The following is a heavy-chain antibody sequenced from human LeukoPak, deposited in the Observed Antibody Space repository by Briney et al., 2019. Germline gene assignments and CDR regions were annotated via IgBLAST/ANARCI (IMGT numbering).Heavy chain of an antibody. Sequence: PSETLSLTCAVYGGSFSGYYWSWIRQPPGKGLEWIGEINHSGSTNYNPSLKSRVTISVDTSKNQFSLKLSSVTAADTAVYYCARSPQLRSFDYWGQGTLVTVSS. CDR1: GGSFSGYY. CDR3: ARSPQLRSFDY. V-gene: IGHV4-34*01. CDR2: INHSGST. D-gene: IGHD5-18*01. J-gene: IGHJ4*02.